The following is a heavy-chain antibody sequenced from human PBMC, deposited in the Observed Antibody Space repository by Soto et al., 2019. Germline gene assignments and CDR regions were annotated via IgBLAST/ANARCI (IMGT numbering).Heavy chain of an antibody. CDR3: AKVRSRSCSSTSCYVFDY. Sequence: QVQLVETGGGVVQPGRSLRLSCAASGFTFSSYGMHWVRQAPGKGLGWVAVISYDGSNKYYADSVKGRFTISRDNSKNTLYLQMNSLRAEDTAVYYYAKVRSRSCSSTSCYVFDYWGQGTLVTVSS. J-gene: IGHJ4*02. V-gene: IGHV3-30*18. D-gene: IGHD2-2*01. CDR1: GFTFSSYG. CDR2: ISYDGSNK.